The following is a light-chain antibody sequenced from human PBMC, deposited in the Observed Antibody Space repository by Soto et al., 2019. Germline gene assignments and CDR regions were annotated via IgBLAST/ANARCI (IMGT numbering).Light chain of an antibody. V-gene: IGKV3-15*01. J-gene: IGKJ1*01. Sequence: EIVMTQSPATLSVSPGGRATLSCRASQSISDTLAWYQQKPGQAPRLLIHGASTRAPGFPARFSGSGSGTDFTLTISSLQSEDFAVYYCQQYDNWPWTFGQGTKEEIK. CDR3: QQYDNWPWT. CDR2: GAS. CDR1: QSISDT.